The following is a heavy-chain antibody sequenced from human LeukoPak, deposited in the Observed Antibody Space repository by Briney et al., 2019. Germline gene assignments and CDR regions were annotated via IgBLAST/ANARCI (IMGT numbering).Heavy chain of an antibody. D-gene: IGHD3-3*01. CDR3: ARGGSITIFGVSPHGFDP. CDR2: IYTSGST. CDR1: GGSISSYY. J-gene: IGHJ5*02. V-gene: IGHV4-4*07. Sequence: SETLSLTCTVSGGSISSYYWSWIRQPAGKGLEWIGRIYTSGSTNYNPSLKSRVTISVDKSKNQFSLKLSSVTAADTAVYYCARGGSITIFGVSPHGFDPWGQGTLVTVSS.